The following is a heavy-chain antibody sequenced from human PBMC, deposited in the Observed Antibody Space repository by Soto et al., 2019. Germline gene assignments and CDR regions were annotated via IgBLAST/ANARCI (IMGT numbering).Heavy chain of an antibody. CDR3: ARSVPRGYSYGWRFDY. Sequence: QVQLVQSGAEVKKPGASVKVSCKASGYTFTSYYMHWVRQAPGQGLEWMGIINPSGGSTSYAQKFQGRVTMTRDTSTSTVYMELSSLRSEDTAVYYCARSVPRGYSYGWRFDYWGQGTLVTVSS. V-gene: IGHV1-46*01. CDR2: INPSGGST. CDR1: GYTFTSYY. J-gene: IGHJ4*02. D-gene: IGHD5-18*01.